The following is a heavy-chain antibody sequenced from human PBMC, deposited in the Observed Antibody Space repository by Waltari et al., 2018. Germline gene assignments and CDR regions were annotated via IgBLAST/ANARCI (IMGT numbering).Heavy chain of an antibody. CDR2: INPSGGST. D-gene: IGHD6-19*01. J-gene: IGHJ4*02. V-gene: IGHV1-46*01. CDR1: GYTFTSYY. CDR3: ARETESLGYCSGWYNY. Sequence: QVQLVQSGAEVKKPGASVKVSCKASGYTFTSYYMHWVRQAPGQGLEWMGIINPSGGSTSYAQKFQGRVTMTRDTSTSTVYMELSSLRSEDTAVYYCARETESLGYCSGWYNYWGQGTLVTVSS.